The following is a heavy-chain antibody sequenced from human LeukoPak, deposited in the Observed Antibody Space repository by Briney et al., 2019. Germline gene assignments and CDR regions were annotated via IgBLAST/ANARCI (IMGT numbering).Heavy chain of an antibody. Sequence: PGGSLRLSCAASGFTVSSNYMSWVRQAPGKGLEWVSVIYSGGSTYYADSVKGRFTISRDNSKNTLYLQMNSLRAEDTAVYYCAVVDTAMSTGSVDYWGQGTLVTVSS. D-gene: IGHD5-18*01. CDR3: AVVDTAMSTGSVDY. CDR2: IYSGGST. J-gene: IGHJ4*02. V-gene: IGHV3-53*01. CDR1: GFTVSSNY.